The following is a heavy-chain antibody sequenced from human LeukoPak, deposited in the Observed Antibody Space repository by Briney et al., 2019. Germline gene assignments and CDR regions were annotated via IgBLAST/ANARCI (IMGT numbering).Heavy chain of an antibody. Sequence: GGSLRLSCAASGFTFITYAMHWVRQAPGKGLEWVALIWPDGSKKYYADSVKGRFAISLENSKNTVYLQMNDLRPEDTALYFCAQISSSAESNFDYWGQGTLLTVSS. V-gene: IGHV3-30*02. CDR3: AQISSSAESNFDY. J-gene: IGHJ4*02. CDR2: IWPDGSKK. D-gene: IGHD6-25*01. CDR1: GFTFITYA.